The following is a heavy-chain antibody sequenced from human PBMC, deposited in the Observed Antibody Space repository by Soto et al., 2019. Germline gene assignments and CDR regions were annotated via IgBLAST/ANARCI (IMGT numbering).Heavy chain of an antibody. CDR2: IYWDDDK. V-gene: IGHV2-5*02. J-gene: IGHJ4*02. CDR1: GVSLTTSGVG. CDR3: APRQRTVVVGAPFDL. Sequence: QITLRESGPTLVQPTHTLTLTCTPAGVSLTTSGVGVGWIRQPPGKALEWLALIYWDDDKRFSPSLKSTLAITRDTSKTQVVMTMTAMAPVDTAIYYCAPRQRTVVVGAPFDLWGQGSQVTVSS. D-gene: IGHD2-15*01.